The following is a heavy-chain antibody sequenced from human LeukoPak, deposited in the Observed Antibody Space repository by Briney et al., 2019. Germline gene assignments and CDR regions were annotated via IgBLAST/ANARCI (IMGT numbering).Heavy chain of an antibody. Sequence: GGSLRLSCAASGFTFSSYWMHWVRQAPGKGLVWVSHINPDGSSTNYADSVKGRFTISRDNAKNTLYLQMNSLRAEDTAVYYCASTACSTSCYTGEGFDYWGQGTLVTVSS. D-gene: IGHD2-2*02. V-gene: IGHV3-74*01. J-gene: IGHJ4*02. CDR2: INPDGSST. CDR3: ASTACSTSCYTGEGFDY. CDR1: GFTFSSYW.